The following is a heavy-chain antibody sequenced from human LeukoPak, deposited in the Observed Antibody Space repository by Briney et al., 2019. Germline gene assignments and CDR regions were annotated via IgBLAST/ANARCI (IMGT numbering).Heavy chain of an antibody. D-gene: IGHD5-18*01. V-gene: IGHV3-21*01. CDR2: ISSSSSYI. J-gene: IGHJ4*02. CDR3: ARAGHGYSYGYSY. Sequence: GGSLRLSCAASGFTFSSYSMNWVRQAPGKGLEWVSSISSSSSYIYYADSVKGRFTISRDNAKNSLYLQMNSLRAEDTAVYYCARAGHGYSYGYSYWGQGTLVTV. CDR1: GFTFSSYS.